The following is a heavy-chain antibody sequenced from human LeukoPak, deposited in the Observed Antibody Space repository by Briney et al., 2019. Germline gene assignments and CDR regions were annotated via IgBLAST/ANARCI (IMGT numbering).Heavy chain of an antibody. J-gene: IGHJ4*02. CDR1: GYTFTTCD. V-gene: IGHV1-8*01. CDR3: ARSSGSFYNPSDY. CDR2: MNPNSGNT. Sequence: ASVKVSCKASGYTFTTCDINWVRQAPGQGLERMGWMNPNSGNTGHAQKFQGRVTMTRDTSINTAYMELSSLRSDDTAVYYCARSSGSFYNPSDYWGQGTLVIVSS. D-gene: IGHD3-10*01.